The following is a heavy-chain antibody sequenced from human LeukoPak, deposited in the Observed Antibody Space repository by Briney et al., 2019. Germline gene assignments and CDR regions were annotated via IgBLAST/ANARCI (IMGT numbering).Heavy chain of an antibody. D-gene: IGHD3-3*01. J-gene: IGHJ5*02. CDR3: ARGSSYDFWGGYPDPSWFDP. CDR1: GGSISSGDYY. CDR2: IYYSGST. Sequence: SETLSLTCTVSGGSISSGDYYWSWIRQPPGKGLEWIGYIYYSGSTYYNPSLKSRVTISVDTSKNQFSLKLSSVTAADTAVYYCARGSSYDFWGGYPDPSWFDPWGQGTLVTVSS. V-gene: IGHV4-30-4*01.